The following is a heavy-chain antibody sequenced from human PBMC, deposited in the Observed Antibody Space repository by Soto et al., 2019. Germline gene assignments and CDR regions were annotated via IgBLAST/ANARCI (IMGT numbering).Heavy chain of an antibody. Sequence: QVQLVQSGGGVVQPGRSLRLSCAASGFNFNTYFMHWVRQAPGKGLEWVAMIFPNGRDKEYADSVKGRFPISRDNSNNRMYLQMDSLRPEDTAMYYCARDAEHGSNCDLAYWGQGALVTVSS. V-gene: IGHV3-30*13. D-gene: IGHD1-26*01. CDR1: GFNFNTYF. J-gene: IGHJ4*02. CDR3: ARDAEHGSNCDLAY. CDR2: IFPNGRDK.